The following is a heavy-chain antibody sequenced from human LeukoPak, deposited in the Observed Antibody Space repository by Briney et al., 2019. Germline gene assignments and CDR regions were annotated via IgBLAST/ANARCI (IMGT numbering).Heavy chain of an antibody. CDR1: GFTFSSYS. Sequence: GGSLRLSCAASGFTFSSYSMNWVRQAPGKGLEWVSSISSSSSYIYYADSAKGRFTISRDNAKNSLYLQMNSLRAEDTAVYYCARVPTYYYGSGSYGLFDYWGQGTLVTVSS. J-gene: IGHJ4*02. D-gene: IGHD3-10*01. CDR3: ARVPTYYYGSGSYGLFDY. CDR2: ISSSSSYI. V-gene: IGHV3-21*01.